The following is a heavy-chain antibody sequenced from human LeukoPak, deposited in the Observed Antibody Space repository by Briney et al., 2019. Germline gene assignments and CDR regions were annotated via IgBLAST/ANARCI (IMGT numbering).Heavy chain of an antibody. Sequence: QSGGSLRLSCAASGFTSSSYWMNWARQAPGKGLEWVASINHNGNVNYYVDSVKGRFTISRDNAKNSLYLQMSNLRAEDTAVYFCARGGGLDVWGQGATVTVSS. CDR3: ARGGGLDV. CDR1: GFTSSSYW. D-gene: IGHD3-16*01. J-gene: IGHJ6*02. CDR2: INHNGNVN. V-gene: IGHV3-7*03.